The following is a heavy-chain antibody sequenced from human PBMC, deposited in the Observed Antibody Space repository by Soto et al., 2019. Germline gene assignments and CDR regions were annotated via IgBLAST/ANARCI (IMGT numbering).Heavy chain of an antibody. D-gene: IGHD2-15*01. Sequence: ASVKVSCEASGGTFSSYAISWVRQAPGQGLEWMGGIIPIFGTANYAQKFQGRVTITADESTSTAYMELSSLRSEDTAVYYCAIGVAGKSYYYYGMDVWGQGTTVTVSS. V-gene: IGHV1-69*13. J-gene: IGHJ6*02. CDR2: IIPIFGTA. CDR1: GGTFSSYA. CDR3: AIGVAGKSYYYYGMDV.